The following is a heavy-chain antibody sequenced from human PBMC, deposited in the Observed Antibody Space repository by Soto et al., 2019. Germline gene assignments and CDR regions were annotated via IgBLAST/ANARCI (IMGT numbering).Heavy chain of an antibody. CDR1: GFTFSSYA. V-gene: IGHV3-23*01. CDR3: AKDHDEDFGYDLDYFDY. CDR2: ISGSGGST. Sequence: PGGSLRLSCAASGFTFSSYAMSWVRQAPGKGLEWVSAISGSGGSTCYADSVKGRFTISRDNSKNTLYLQMNSLRAEDTAFYYCAKDHDEDFGYDLDYFDYWGQGTLVTVSS. D-gene: IGHD5-12*01. J-gene: IGHJ4*02.